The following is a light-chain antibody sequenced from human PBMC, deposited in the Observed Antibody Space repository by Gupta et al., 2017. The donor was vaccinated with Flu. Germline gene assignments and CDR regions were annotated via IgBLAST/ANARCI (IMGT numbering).Light chain of an antibody. CDR1: QGVTDF. Sequence: DIHMTQSPPSLYASVGDRVTITCRTSQGVTDFLNWYQQTPGKAPRLLIFGAITLHSGVPSRFSGGGSGTDFSLTITNLQPEDFATYYCQQRYRSPLTFGGGTKVEIK. V-gene: IGKV1-39*01. CDR3: QQRYRSPLT. CDR2: GAI. J-gene: IGKJ4*01.